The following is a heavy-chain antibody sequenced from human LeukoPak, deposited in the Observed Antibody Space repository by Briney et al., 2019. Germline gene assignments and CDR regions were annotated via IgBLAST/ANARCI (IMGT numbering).Heavy chain of an antibody. Sequence: GGSLRLSCAASGFTVSSNYMSWVRQAPGKGLEWVSIIYSGGYTYYADSLKGRFTISRDNSKNTLFLQVNSLRAEDTAVYYCARDVGSGSYRADWGQGTLVTVSS. V-gene: IGHV3-53*01. D-gene: IGHD3-10*01. CDR1: GFTVSSNY. J-gene: IGHJ4*02. CDR2: IYSGGYT. CDR3: ARDVGSGSYRAD.